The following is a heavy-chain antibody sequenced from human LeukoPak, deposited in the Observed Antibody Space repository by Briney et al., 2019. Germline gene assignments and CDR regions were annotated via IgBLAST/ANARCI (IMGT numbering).Heavy chain of an antibody. J-gene: IGHJ4*02. Sequence: LRLSCAASGFTFSSYAMSWIRQPPGKGLEWIGYIYYSGSTYYNPSLKSRVTISVDTSKNQFSLKLNSVTAADTAVYYCARDPGYSGYDYFDYWGQGTLVTVSS. CDR2: IYYSGST. CDR3: ARDPGYSGYDYFDY. D-gene: IGHD5-12*01. CDR1: GFTFSSYA. V-gene: IGHV4-30-4*08.